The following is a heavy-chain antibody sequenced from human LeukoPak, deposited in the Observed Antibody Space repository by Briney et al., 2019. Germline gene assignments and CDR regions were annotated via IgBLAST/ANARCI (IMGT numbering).Heavy chain of an antibody. Sequence: PSETLSLTCAVSGGSISSSNWWSWVRQPPGKGLEWIGEIYHSGSTNYNPSLRSRVTISVDKSKNQFSLKLSSVTAADTAVYYCARGVVSWPYYFDYWGQGTLVTVSS. V-gene: IGHV4-4*02. D-gene: IGHD3-16*01. CDR2: IYHSGST. CDR3: ARGVVSWPYYFDY. J-gene: IGHJ4*02. CDR1: GGSISSSNW.